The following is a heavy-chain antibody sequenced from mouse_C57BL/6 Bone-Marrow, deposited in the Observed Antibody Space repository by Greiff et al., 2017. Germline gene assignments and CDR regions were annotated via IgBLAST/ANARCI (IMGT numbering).Heavy chain of an antibody. Sequence: QVQLQQPGAELVKPGASVKLSCKASGYTFTSYWMHWVKQRPGQGLEWIGMIHPNSGSTNYNEKFKSKATLTVDKSSSTAYMQLSSLTSEDSAVYYCARWRYDGYYAMDYWGRGTSVTVSS. CDR1: GYTFTSYW. D-gene: IGHD2-14*01. CDR3: ARWRYDGYYAMDY. J-gene: IGHJ4*01. CDR2: IHPNSGST. V-gene: IGHV1-64*01.